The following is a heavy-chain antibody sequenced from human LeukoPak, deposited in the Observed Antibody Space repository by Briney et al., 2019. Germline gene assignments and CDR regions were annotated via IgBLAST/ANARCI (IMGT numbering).Heavy chain of an antibody. V-gene: IGHV3-23*01. CDR2: IIVGGDNT. J-gene: IGHJ4*02. Sequence: GGSLRLSCAASGFTFSSSAMSWVRQAPGKGLEWVSSIIVGGDNTYYTDSVQGRFTISRDNFKNTLYLQMNSLRPEDTAIYYCAKLTPYWGQGTLVTVSS. CDR1: GFTFSSSA. D-gene: IGHD3-9*01. CDR3: AKLTPY.